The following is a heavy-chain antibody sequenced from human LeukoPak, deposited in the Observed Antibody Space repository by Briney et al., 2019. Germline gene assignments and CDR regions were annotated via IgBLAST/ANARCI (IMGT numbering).Heavy chain of an antibody. D-gene: IGHD6-13*01. CDR1: GGSISSSSYY. Sequence: SETLSLTCTVSGGSISSSSYYWSWIRQPPGKGLEWIGEINHSGSTNYNPSLKSRVTISVDTSKNQFSLKLSSVTAADTAVYYCARVDSSSWYLTPYYYYGMDVWGQGTTVTVSS. V-gene: IGHV4-39*07. J-gene: IGHJ6*02. CDR2: INHSGST. CDR3: ARVDSSSWYLTPYYYYGMDV.